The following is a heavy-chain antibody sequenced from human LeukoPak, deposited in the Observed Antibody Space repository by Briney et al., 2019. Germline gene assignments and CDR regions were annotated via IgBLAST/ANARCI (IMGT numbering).Heavy chain of an antibody. CDR2: IYYSGST. J-gene: IGHJ5*02. D-gene: IGHD3-3*01. CDR3: ARVPSDFWSGYYSRNWFDP. V-gene: IGHV4-59*01. CDR1: GGSISSYY. Sequence: PSETLSLTCTVSGGSISSYYWSWIRQPPGKGLEWIGYIYYSGSTNYNPSLKSRVTISVDTSKNQFSLKLSSVTAADTAVYYCARVPSDFWSGYYSRNWFDPWGQGTLVTVSS.